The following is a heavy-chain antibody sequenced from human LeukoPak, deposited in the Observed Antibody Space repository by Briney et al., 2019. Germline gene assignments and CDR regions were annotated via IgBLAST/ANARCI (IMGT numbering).Heavy chain of an antibody. CDR3: AKDPYSSSLVPRYMDV. D-gene: IGHD6-13*01. CDR1: GFTFSSYA. V-gene: IGHV3-23*01. J-gene: IGHJ6*03. CDR2: ISGSGGST. Sequence: GGSLRLSCAASGFTFSSYAMSWVRQAPGKGLEWVSAISGSGGSTYYADSVKRPFTISRDNSKNTLYLQMNSLRAEDTAVYYCAKDPYSSSLVPRYMDVWGKGTTVTVSS.